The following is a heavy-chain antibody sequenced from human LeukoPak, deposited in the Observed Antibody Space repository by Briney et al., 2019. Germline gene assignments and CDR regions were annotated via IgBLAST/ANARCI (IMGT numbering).Heavy chain of an antibody. CDR1: GFVFSSYN. V-gene: IGHV3-21*01. J-gene: IGHJ4*02. D-gene: IGHD3-22*01. Sequence: GGSLRLSCAASGFVFSSYNMNWVRQAPGKGLDWVSSISTSSSYIYYADSVKGRFTISRDNSKNSLYLQMNSLRGEDTAVYYCARVLGYYYDSRGHDYWGQGTMVTVCS. CDR2: ISTSSSYI. CDR3: ARVLGYYYDSRGHDY.